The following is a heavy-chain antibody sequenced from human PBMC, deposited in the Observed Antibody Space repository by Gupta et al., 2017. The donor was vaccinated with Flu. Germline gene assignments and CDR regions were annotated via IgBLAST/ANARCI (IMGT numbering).Heavy chain of an antibody. J-gene: IGHJ4*02. Sequence: QWVGQAPGQGLGWMGIINPDSGNIKYAQRFQGRVNMTRDTSTGTVNMELSNLRPDDTAVYYCSRDVNECSGGTCSLGTFDFWGQGTLVTVSS. D-gene: IGHD2-15*01. CDR2: INPDSGNI. CDR3: SRDVNECSGGTCSLGTFDF. V-gene: IGHV1-46*03.